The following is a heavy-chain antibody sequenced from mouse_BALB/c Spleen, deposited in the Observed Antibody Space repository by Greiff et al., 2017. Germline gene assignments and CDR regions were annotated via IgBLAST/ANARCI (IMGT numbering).Heavy chain of an antibody. V-gene: IGHV1S135*01. CDR1: GYAFTSYN. D-gene: IGHD2-2*01. CDR3: ARYSYGSAFYAMDY. CDR2: IDPYNGGT. J-gene: IGHJ4*01. Sequence: VQLQQSGPELVKPGASVKVSCKASGYAFTSYNMYWVKQSHGKSLEWIGYIDPYNGGTSYNQKFKGKATLTVDKSSSTAYMHLNSLTSEDSAVYYCARYSYGSAFYAMDYWGQGTSVTVSS.